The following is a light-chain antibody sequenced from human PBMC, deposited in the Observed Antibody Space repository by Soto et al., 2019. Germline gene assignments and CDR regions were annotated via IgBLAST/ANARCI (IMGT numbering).Light chain of an antibody. V-gene: IGKV3-11*01. Sequence: EIVLTQSPATLSLSPGERATLSCRASQSVSSYLAWYQQKPGQAPRLLIYDASNRATGIPDRFSGSGSATDFTLTISSLEPEDFAVYYCQQRSNWPPITFGQGTRLEIK. CDR3: QQRSNWPPIT. CDR2: DAS. J-gene: IGKJ5*01. CDR1: QSVSSY.